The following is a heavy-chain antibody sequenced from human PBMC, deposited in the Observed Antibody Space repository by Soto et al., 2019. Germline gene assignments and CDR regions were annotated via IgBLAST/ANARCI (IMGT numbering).Heavy chain of an antibody. J-gene: IGHJ4*02. CDR2: VIPIFGAP. CDR1: GGDFSTYA. CDR3: ATTVDSSDSSYAY. D-gene: IGHD6-6*01. V-gene: IGHV1-69*01. Sequence: QVQLVQSGAEVKKPGSSVKVSCKASGGDFSTYAFSWVRQAPGQGLEWMGGVIPIFGAPNYAQNFQGRVTITADAPTSTAYMHLSSLRSEDTAVYYCATTVDSSDSSYAYRGQGTLVTVSS.